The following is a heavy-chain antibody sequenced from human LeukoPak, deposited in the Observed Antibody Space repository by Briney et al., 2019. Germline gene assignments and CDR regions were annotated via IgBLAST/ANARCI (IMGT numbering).Heavy chain of an antibody. CDR1: GFTFSTYW. J-gene: IGHJ4*02. D-gene: IGHD3-10*01. CDR2: INPDGSST. V-gene: IGHV3-74*01. Sequence: GGSLRLSCAASGFTFSTYWMHWVRQTPGKGLVWVSRINPDGSSTAYADSVKGRFTISRDNARNTLYLQLNSLGAEDTAVYYCARVSSLWSFDYWGQGTLVTVSS. CDR3: ARVSSLWSFDY.